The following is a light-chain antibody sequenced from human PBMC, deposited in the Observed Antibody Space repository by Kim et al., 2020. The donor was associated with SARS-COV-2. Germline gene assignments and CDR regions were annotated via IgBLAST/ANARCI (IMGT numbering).Light chain of an antibody. Sequence: PEGSATLSCGASQSVSGYLAWYQQKPGQAPRLLIYDASNRATGIPARFSGSVSGTDFTLTISSLEPEDFAVYYCQQRSNWPFIFGPGTKVDIK. CDR2: DAS. J-gene: IGKJ3*01. CDR1: QSVSGY. V-gene: IGKV3-11*01. CDR3: QQRSNWPFI.